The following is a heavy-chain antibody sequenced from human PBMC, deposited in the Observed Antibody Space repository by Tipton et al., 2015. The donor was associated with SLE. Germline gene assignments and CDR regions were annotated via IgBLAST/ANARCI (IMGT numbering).Heavy chain of an antibody. CDR2: MSWNSGYI. J-gene: IGHJ2*01. CDR3: AKDRFTGTTRIGCLEL. Sequence: SLRLSCAASGFKFDVYAMHWVRQVPGKGLEWLSGMSWNSGYIDYADPGEGRSTLSRDNADNSLYLQMNRLGPDDTALCHSAKDRFTGTTRIGCLELWGRGTLVTVSS. D-gene: IGHD1-1*01. CDR1: GFKFDVYA. V-gene: IGHV3-9*01.